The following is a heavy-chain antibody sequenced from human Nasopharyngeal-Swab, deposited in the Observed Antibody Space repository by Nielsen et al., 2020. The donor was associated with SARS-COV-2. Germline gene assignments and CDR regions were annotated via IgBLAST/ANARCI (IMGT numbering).Heavy chain of an antibody. CDR2: ISSSSTI. CDR1: GFTFSSYS. CDR3: ARDKSYSYGFGYYGMDV. J-gene: IGHJ6*02. D-gene: IGHD5-18*01. Sequence: GESLKISCAASGFTFSSYSMNWVRQAPGKGLEWVSYISSSSTIYYADSVKGRFTISRDNAKNSLYLQMNSLRDEDTAVYYCARDKSYSYGFGYYGMDVWGQGTTVTVSS. V-gene: IGHV3-48*02.